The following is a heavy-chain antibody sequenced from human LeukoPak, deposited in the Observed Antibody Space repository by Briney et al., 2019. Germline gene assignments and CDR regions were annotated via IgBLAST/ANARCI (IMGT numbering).Heavy chain of an antibody. CDR2: INPNSGGT. CDR1: GYTFAGYY. V-gene: IGHV1-2*02. D-gene: IGHD3-9*01. CDR3: ASWAYDILTGYPYDGMDV. Sequence: GASVKVSCKASGYTFAGYYLHWVRQASGQGLEWMGWINPNSGGTNYAQKFQGRVTMTRDTSISTAYMELSRLRSDDTAVYYCASWAYDILTGYPYDGMDVWGQGTTVTVSS. J-gene: IGHJ6*02.